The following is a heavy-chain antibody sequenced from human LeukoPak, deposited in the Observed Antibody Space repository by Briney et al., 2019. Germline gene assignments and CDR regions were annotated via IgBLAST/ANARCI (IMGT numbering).Heavy chain of an antibody. CDR1: GFSFSSYE. J-gene: IGHJ2*01. CDR2: ISSSGSTI. CDR3: ARGHQWLGTSWYFDL. V-gene: IGHV3-48*03. Sequence: PGGSLRLSCAASGFSFSSYEMNWVRQAPGKGLEWVSYISSSGSTIYYADSVKGRFTISRDNAKNSLYLEMNSLRDEDTAVYYCARGHQWLGTSWYFDLWGRGTLVTVSS. D-gene: IGHD6-19*01.